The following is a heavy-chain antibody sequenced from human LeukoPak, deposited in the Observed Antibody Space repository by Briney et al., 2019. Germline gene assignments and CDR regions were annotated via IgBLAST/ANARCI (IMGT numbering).Heavy chain of an antibody. CDR1: GVTFSDYH. J-gene: IGHJ4*02. CDR2: VRDKAHSYTT. Sequence: GGSLRLSCAVSGVTFSDYHMDLVRQTPGKGLEWVGRVRDKAHSYTTEYAASVKGRFTTSRDDSENSLYLQMNSLKTDDTAVYYCALSLSGGYYALDYWGQGTLVTVSS. CDR3: ALSLSGGYYALDY. D-gene: IGHD3-22*01. V-gene: IGHV3-72*01.